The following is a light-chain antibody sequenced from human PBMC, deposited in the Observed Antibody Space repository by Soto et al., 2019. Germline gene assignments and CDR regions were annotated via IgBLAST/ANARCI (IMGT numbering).Light chain of an antibody. J-gene: IGKJ1*01. V-gene: IGKV3-20*01. CDR2: GAS. CDR1: QTVSSSY. CDR3: QQYGSSRT. Sequence: VLTQSPRTLSLSPGERATLSCRASQTVSSSYLAWYQQKPGQAPRLLIYGASSRATGIPDRFSGSGSGTDFTLTISRLEPEDFAVYYCQQYGSSRTFGQGTKVDIK.